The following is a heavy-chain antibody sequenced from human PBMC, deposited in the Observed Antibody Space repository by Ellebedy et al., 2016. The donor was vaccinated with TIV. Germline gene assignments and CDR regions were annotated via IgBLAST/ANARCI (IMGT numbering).Heavy chain of an antibody. D-gene: IGHD3-22*01. J-gene: IGHJ4*02. CDR1: GFTFTSFA. CDR2: ISHTGTMT. Sequence: PGGSLRLSCAASGFTFTSFAMSWFRQAPGKGLEWVSTISHTGTMTYYADSVEGRFTITRDTSKRTLYLQMNSLRDEDTAIYYCAKGRGGGSDSSAPRYYFDYWGLGTLVTVSS. V-gene: IGHV3-23*01. CDR3: AKGRGGGSDSSAPRYYFDY.